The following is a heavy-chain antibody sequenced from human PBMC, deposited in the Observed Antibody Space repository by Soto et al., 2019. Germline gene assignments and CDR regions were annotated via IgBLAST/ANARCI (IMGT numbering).Heavy chain of an antibody. J-gene: IGHJ6*02. CDR1: GGSISSSSYY. CDR2: IYYSGST. V-gene: IGHV4-39*01. Sequence: XGTLSLTCTVSGGSISSSSYYWGWIRQPPGKGLEWIGSIYYSGSTYYNPSLKSRVTISVDTSKNQFSLKLSSVTAADTAVYYCARHGRTGIVVVPAAISGYYYYGMDVWGQGTTVTVSS. CDR3: ARHGRTGIVVVPAAISGYYYYGMDV. D-gene: IGHD2-2*01.